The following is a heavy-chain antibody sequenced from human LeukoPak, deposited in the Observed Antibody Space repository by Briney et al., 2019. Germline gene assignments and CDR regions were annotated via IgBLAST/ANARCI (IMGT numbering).Heavy chain of an antibody. J-gene: IGHJ3*02. CDR2: ISYDGSNK. V-gene: IGHV3-30*18. CDR3: AKDRTFGVHDAFDI. D-gene: IGHD3-16*01. CDR1: GLIFGDCW. Sequence: PGGSLRLSCVVSGLIFGDCWMSWVRQAPGKGLEWVAVISYDGSNKYYADPVKGRFTISRDNSKNTLYLQMNSLRAEDTAVYYCAKDRTFGVHDAFDIWGQGTMVTVSS.